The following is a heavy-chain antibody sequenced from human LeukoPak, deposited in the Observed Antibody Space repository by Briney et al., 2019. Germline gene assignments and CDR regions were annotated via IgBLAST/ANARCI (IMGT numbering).Heavy chain of an antibody. V-gene: IGHV3-20*04. CDR3: ARGVVTLVFGYYYHYMDV. J-gene: IGHJ6*03. Sequence: GGSLRLSCAASGFTFDDYGMSWVRQAPGKGLEWVSGINWNGDSTGYADSVKGRFTISRDNAKNSLYLQMNSLRAEDTALYYCARGVVTLVFGYYYHYMDVWGKGTTVTVSS. CDR2: INWNGDST. D-gene: IGHD4-23*01. CDR1: GFTFDDYG.